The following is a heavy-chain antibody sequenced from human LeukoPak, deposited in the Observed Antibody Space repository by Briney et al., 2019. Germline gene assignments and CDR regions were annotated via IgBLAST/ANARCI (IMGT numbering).Heavy chain of an antibody. CDR2: IYTGDSDT. CDR3: ASLSDFGN. CDR1: GYSFTSYW. V-gene: IGHV5-51*01. J-gene: IGHJ4*02. D-gene: IGHD3-3*01. Sequence: GESLKISCKGSGYSFTSYWIAWVRQIPGKGLEWMGIIYTGDSDTRYSPSFQGPVTLSADKSISTAYLQWSSLQASDTAIYYCASLSDFGNWGQGTLVTVYS.